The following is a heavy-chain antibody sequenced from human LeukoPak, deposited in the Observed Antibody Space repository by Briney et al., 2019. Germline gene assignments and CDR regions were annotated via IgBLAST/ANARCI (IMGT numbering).Heavy chain of an antibody. V-gene: IGHV4-59*01. Sequence: PSETLSLTCTVSGASISSYDWSWLRQPPGKALEWIGCISHSGSTNYNPSLTSRVTISTDTSKNQFSLKLGSVTTADTAVYYCARGSSGYYPYWGRGTLVTVSS. CDR2: ISHSGST. CDR1: GASISSYD. CDR3: ARGSSGYYPY. J-gene: IGHJ4*02. D-gene: IGHD3-22*01.